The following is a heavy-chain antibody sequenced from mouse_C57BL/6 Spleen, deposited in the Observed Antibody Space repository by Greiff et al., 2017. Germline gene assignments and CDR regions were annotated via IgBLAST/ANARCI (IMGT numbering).Heavy chain of an antibody. CDR1: GFSLTSYG. V-gene: IGHV2-5*01. Sequence: VKLMESGPGLVQPSQSLSITCTVSGFSLTSYGVHWVRQSPGKGLEWLGVIWRGGSTDYNAAFMSRLSITKDNSKSQVFFKMNSLQADDTAIYYCAKRSYYGNPYYAMDYWGQGTSVTVSS. D-gene: IGHD2-10*01. J-gene: IGHJ4*01. CDR2: IWRGGST. CDR3: AKRSYYGNPYYAMDY.